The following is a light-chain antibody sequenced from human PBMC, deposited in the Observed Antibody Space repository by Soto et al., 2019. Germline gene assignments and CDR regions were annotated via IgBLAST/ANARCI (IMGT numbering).Light chain of an antibody. CDR2: EVS. V-gene: IGLV2-18*02. Sequence: QSALTQPPSVSESPGQSVAISCTGTSSDVGSYNRVSWYQQPPGTAPKLIIYEVSNRPSGVPDRFSGSKSGNTASLTISGLQAEDEADYYCSSFTSSSTYVFGTGTKLTVL. J-gene: IGLJ1*01. CDR3: SSFTSSSTYV. CDR1: SSDVGSYNR.